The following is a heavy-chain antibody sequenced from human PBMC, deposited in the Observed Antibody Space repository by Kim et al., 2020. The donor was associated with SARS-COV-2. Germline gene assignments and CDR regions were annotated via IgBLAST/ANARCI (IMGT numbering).Heavy chain of an antibody. CDR1: GFTVSSNY. D-gene: IGHD2-15*01. J-gene: IGHJ3*02. CDR3: ARVSMPRQCGGSCPPDAFDI. CDR2: IYSGGST. Sequence: GGSLRLSCAASGFTVSSNYMSWVRQAPGKGLEWVSVIYSGGSTYYADSVKGRFTISRDNSKNTLYLQMNSLRAEDTAVYYCARVSMPRQCGGSCPPDAFDIWGQGTMVTVSS. V-gene: IGHV3-53*01.